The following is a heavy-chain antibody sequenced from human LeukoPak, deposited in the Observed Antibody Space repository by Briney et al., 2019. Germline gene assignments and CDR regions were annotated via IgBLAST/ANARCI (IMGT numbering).Heavy chain of an antibody. V-gene: IGHV1-18*01. CDR3: ARDGGTAGYSSGSDY. D-gene: IGHD5-18*01. J-gene: IGHJ4*02. Sequence: ASVKVSCKTSGYTFTTNAITWVRQAPGQGLEWVAWISCYNGDTRYAQKFQGRVIVTTDTSTSTVYMELRSLRCDDTAVYYCARDGGTAGYSSGSDYWGQGTRVTVSS. CDR1: GYTFTTNA. CDR2: ISCYNGDT.